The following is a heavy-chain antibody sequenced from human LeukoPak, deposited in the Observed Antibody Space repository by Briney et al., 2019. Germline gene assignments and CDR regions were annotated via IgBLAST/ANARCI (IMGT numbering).Heavy chain of an antibody. CDR3: ARQPHYGDYPGDGAFDI. CDR1: GDKLATYW. CDR2: IYLSDSDT. D-gene: IGHD4-17*01. V-gene: IGHV5-51*01. J-gene: IGHJ3*02. Sequence: PGESLKISCKGSGDKLATYWIGWVRQLPGKGLEWMGIIYLSDSDTRYSPSFQGQVTISADKSISTAFLQWSSLKASDTAMYYCARQPHYGDYPGDGAFDIWGQGTMVTVSS.